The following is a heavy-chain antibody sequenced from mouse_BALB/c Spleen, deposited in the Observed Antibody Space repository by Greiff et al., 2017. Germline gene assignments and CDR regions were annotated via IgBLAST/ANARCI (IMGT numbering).Heavy chain of an antibody. Sequence: EVMLVESGGGLVQPGGSLKLSCAASGFTFSSYGMSWVRQTPDKRLELVATINSNGGSTYYPDSVKGRFTISRDNAKNTLYLQMSSLKSEDTAMYYCAREYYGSSWDFDYWGQGTTLTVSS. CDR3: AREYYGSSWDFDY. V-gene: IGHV5-6-3*01. CDR1: GFTFSSYG. CDR2: INSNGGST. J-gene: IGHJ2*01. D-gene: IGHD1-1*01.